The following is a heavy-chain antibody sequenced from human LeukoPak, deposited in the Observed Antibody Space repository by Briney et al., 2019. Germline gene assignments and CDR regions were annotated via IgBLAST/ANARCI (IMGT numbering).Heavy chain of an antibody. D-gene: IGHD3-10*01. CDR2: ISSSGSTI. J-gene: IGHJ4*02. V-gene: IGHV3-48*03. CDR3: ARDLMVRGVNIDY. Sequence: PGGSLRLSCAASGFTFRSYEMNWVRQAPGKGLEWVSYISSSGSTIYYADSVKGQFTISRDNAKNSLYLQMNSLRAEDTAVYYCARDLMVRGVNIDYWGQGTLVTVSS. CDR1: GFTFRSYE.